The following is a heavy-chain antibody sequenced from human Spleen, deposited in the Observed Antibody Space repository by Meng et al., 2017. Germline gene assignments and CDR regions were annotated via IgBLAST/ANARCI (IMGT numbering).Heavy chain of an antibody. CDR2: INHDGGT. D-gene: IGHD6-13*01. J-gene: IGHJ4*02. CDR3: ARSGSWYGLDY. CDR1: NVSLTGYY. Sequence: GSLRLSCTVYNVSLTGYYWTWIRQPPGKGLEWIGEINHDGGTNYNPSLKSRLSISVDTSENHFSLQMISVTAADTAVYYCARSGSWYGLDYWGQGTLVTVSS. V-gene: IGHV4-34*01.